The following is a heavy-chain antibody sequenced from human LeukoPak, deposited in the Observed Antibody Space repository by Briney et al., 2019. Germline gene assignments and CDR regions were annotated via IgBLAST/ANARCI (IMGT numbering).Heavy chain of an antibody. D-gene: IGHD2-15*01. Sequence: SETLSLTCTVSGGSISSSSSYWGWIRQPPGKGLEWIGTTYNSWRNYYNPSLKSRVTISVDTSKNQFSLHLSSVTAADTAVYFCVSLCSGGSCYHPYSWFDPWGRGTLVTVSS. CDR2: TYNSWRN. V-gene: IGHV4-39*01. CDR3: VSLCSGGSCYHPYSWFDP. CDR1: GGSISSSSSY. J-gene: IGHJ5*02.